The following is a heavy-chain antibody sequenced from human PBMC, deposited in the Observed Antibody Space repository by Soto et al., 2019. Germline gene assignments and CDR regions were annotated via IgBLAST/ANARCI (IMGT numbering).Heavy chain of an antibody. Sequence: ASVKVSCKTSGYTFTNHGINWVRQAPGQGLEWMGWINPYNANTNYAQKLQGRVTMTTDTSTSTAYMDLRGLTSDDTAVYYRARDRVAGIWGDAFDIWGQGTMVT. CDR3: ARDRVAGIWGDAFDI. J-gene: IGHJ3*02. CDR2: INPYNANT. CDR1: GYTFTNHG. D-gene: IGHD3-16*01. V-gene: IGHV1-18*04.